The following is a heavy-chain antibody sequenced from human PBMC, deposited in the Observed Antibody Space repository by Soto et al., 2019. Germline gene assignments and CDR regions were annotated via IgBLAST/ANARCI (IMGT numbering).Heavy chain of an antibody. D-gene: IGHD1-26*01. Sequence: GGSLRLSCAASGFTFSSYAMHWVRQAPGKGLEWVAVISYDGSNKYYADTVKGRFTISRDNSKNTLYLQMNSLRAEDTAVYYCARDKEEVGATDYWGQGT. V-gene: IGHV3-30-3*01. CDR2: ISYDGSNK. CDR3: ARDKEEVGATDY. CDR1: GFTFSSYA. J-gene: IGHJ4*02.